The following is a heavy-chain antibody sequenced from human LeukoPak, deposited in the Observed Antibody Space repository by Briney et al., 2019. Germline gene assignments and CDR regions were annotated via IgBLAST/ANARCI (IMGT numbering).Heavy chain of an antibody. V-gene: IGHV7-4-1*02. D-gene: IGHD2-15*01. CDR2: INTYTGNP. J-gene: IGHJ4*02. Sequence: ASVKVSCKASGYTFTSYAMSWVRQAPGQGLEWVGWINTYTGNPTYAQGFTGRFVLSLDTSVSTAYLQMSSLKAEHTAVYYCAREIFGAGSVVVAVHYWGQGTLVTVSS. CDR3: AREIFGAGSVVVAVHY. CDR1: GYTFTSYA.